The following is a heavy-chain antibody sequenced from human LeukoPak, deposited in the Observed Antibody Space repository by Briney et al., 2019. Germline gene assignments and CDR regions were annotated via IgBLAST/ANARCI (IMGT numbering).Heavy chain of an antibody. Sequence: SETLSLTCAVYGGSFSGYYWSGIRQPPGKGLEWIGEINHSGSTNYNPSLKSRVTISVDTSKNQFSLKLSSVTAADTAVYYCALDYGDYYGMDVWGQGTTVTVSS. CDR2: INHSGST. CDR3: ALDYGDYYGMDV. J-gene: IGHJ6*02. V-gene: IGHV4-34*01. CDR1: GGSFSGYY. D-gene: IGHD4-17*01.